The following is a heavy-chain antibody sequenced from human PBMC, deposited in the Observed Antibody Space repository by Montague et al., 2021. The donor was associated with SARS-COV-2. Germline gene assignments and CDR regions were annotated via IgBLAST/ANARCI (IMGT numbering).Heavy chain of an antibody. Sequence: SETLSLTCAVYGGSFSGYYWSWIRQPPGKGLEWIGEINHSGSTNYNPSLKSRVTISVDTSKNQFSLKLSSVTAADTAVYYCASLTLGYCSSTSCCSDWFDHWGQGTLVTVSS. D-gene: IGHD2-2*01. J-gene: IGHJ5*02. CDR3: ASLTLGYCSSTSCCSDWFDH. CDR2: INHSGST. V-gene: IGHV4-34*01. CDR1: GGSFSGYY.